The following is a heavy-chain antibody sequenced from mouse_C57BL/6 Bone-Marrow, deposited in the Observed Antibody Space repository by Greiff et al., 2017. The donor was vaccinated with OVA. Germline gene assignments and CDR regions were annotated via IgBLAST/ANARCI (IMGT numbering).Heavy chain of an antibody. CDR3: ASITTVVAPPAFDV. CDR1: GYTFTSYW. J-gene: IGHJ1*03. Sequence: VQLQQPGAELVKPGASVKLSCKASGYTFTSYWMHWVKPRPGQGLEWIGMIHPNRGSTNYNEKFKSKATLTVDKSSSTAYMQLSSLTSEDSAVYYCASITTVVAPPAFDVWGTGTTVTVSS. CDR2: IHPNRGST. D-gene: IGHD1-1*01. V-gene: IGHV1-64*01.